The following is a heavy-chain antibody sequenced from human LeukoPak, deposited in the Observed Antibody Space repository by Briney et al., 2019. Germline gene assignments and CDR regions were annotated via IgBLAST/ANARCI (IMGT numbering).Heavy chain of an antibody. CDR2: IYTSGYT. Sequence: PSETLSLTCNVSGDSIGSYYWSWLRQPGGKALEWIGRIYTSGYTNYNPSLESRATMSIDTSKSQFSLKLRSVTAADTAVYYCARVHIVTGNYFDSWGLGALVTVSS. V-gene: IGHV4-4*07. J-gene: IGHJ4*02. CDR3: ARVHIVTGNYFDS. CDR1: GDSIGSYY. D-gene: IGHD2-21*01.